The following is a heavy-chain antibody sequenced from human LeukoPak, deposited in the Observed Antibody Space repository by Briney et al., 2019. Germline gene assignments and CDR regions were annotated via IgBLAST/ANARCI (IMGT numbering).Heavy chain of an antibody. CDR3: ASCSGSYLCPFDY. V-gene: IGHV3-30-3*01. CDR1: GFTFSSYA. J-gene: IGHJ4*02. D-gene: IGHD1-26*01. Sequence: GGSLRLSCAASGFTFSSYAMHWVRQAPGKGLEWVAVISYDGFNKYYADSVKGRFTISRDNSKNTLYLQMNSLRVEDTAVYYCASCSGSYLCPFDYWGQRPLDPVSS. CDR2: ISYDGFNK.